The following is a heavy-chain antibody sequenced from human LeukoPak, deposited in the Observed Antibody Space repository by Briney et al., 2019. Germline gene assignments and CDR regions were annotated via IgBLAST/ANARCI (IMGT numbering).Heavy chain of an antibody. CDR1: GFTFSSYA. V-gene: IGHV3-23*01. Sequence: PGRSLRLSCAASGFTFSSYAMSWVRQAPGKGLEWVSAISGSGGSTYYADSVKGRFTISRDNSKNTLYLQMNSLRAEDTAVYYCANSRPVVPAAMVKPDYYYYYGMDVWGQGTTVTVSS. CDR2: ISGSGGST. D-gene: IGHD2-2*01. CDR3: ANSRPVVPAAMVKPDYYYYYGMDV. J-gene: IGHJ6*02.